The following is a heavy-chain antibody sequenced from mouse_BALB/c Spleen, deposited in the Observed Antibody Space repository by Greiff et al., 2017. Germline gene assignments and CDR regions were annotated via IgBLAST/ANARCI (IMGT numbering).Heavy chain of an antibody. J-gene: IGHJ4*01. CDR2: ISSGGSYT. CDR3: ARGGYDVDGYYYAMDY. V-gene: IGHV5-6*01. CDR1: GFTFSSYG. Sequence: EVQLQESGGDLVKPGGSLKLSCAASGFTFSSYGMSWVRQTPDKRLEWVATISSGGSYTYYPDSVKGRFTISRDNAKNTLYLQMSSLKSEDTAMYYCARGGYDVDGYYYAMDYWGQGTSVTVSS. D-gene: IGHD2-14*01.